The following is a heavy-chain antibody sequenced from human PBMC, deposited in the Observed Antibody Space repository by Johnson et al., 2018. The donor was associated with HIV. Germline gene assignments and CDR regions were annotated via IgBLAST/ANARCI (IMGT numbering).Heavy chain of an antibody. J-gene: IGHJ3*02. CDR1: GFTFSSYD. V-gene: IGHV3-13*01. Sequence: VQLVESGGGLVQPGGSLRLSCAASGFTFSSYDMHWVRQATGKGLEWVSAIGTAGDTYYPGSVKGRFTISRENSKNTLYLQMNSLRAEDTAVYYCAREGRRDAFDIWGQGTMVTVSS. CDR3: AREGRRDAFDI. CDR2: IGTAGDT.